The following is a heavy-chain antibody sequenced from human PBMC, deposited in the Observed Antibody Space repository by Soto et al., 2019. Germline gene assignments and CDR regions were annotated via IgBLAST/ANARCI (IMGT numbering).Heavy chain of an antibody. V-gene: IGHV4-34*01. Sequence: SETLSLTCAVYGGSFSGYYWSWIRQPPGKGLEWIGEINHSGSTNYNPSLKSRVTISVDTSKNQFSLKLSSVTAADTAVYYCARDRTYYYGSGSYYNPSFDIWGQGTMVTVSS. CDR1: GGSFSGYY. J-gene: IGHJ3*02. CDR2: INHSGST. D-gene: IGHD3-10*01. CDR3: ARDRTYYYGSGSYYNPSFDI.